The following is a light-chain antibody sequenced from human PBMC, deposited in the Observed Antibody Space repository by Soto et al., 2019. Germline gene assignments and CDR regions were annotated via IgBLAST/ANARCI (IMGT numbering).Light chain of an antibody. V-gene: IGKV1-5*01. CDR1: QSISSW. CDR2: DAS. CDR3: QQYNSYSLP. Sequence: DIQMTQSPSTLSASVGDRVTITCRASQSISSWLAWYQQKPGKAPKLLIYDASSLESGGPSRFSGSGSGTEFTLTISSLQPGDFAPYYCQQYNSYSLPFGGGTKVEIK. J-gene: IGKJ4*01.